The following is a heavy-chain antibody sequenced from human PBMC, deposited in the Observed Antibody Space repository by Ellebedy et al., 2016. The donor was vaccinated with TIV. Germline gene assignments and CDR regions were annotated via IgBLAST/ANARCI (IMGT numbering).Heavy chain of an antibody. CDR2: FNQDGSVT. Sequence: GESLKIPCAAPGLTLSNYWMHWVRQAPGKGLMWVARFNQDGSVTNYADSVQGRFTISRDNAKDTLFLEMNSLRADDTAVYYCVPVGDPRGSDPWGQGTLVTVSS. D-gene: IGHD3-16*01. V-gene: IGHV3-74*01. J-gene: IGHJ5*02. CDR3: VPVGDPRGSDP. CDR1: GLTLSNYW.